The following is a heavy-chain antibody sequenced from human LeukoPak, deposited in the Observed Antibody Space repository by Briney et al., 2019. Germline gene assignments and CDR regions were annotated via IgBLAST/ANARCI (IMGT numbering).Heavy chain of an antibody. V-gene: IGHV3-74*01. J-gene: IGHJ3*02. CDR1: GFTFSTYW. D-gene: IGHD6-13*01. CDR3: ARTTGGPASTWAFDI. Sequence: TGGSLRLSCAASGFTFSTYWMHWIRQAPGKGLVWVSHISGDGSATTYADSMKGRFTVSRDNAKNTLYLQLSSLRAEDTALYYCARTTGGPASTWAFDIWGQGTMVTVS. CDR2: ISGDGSAT.